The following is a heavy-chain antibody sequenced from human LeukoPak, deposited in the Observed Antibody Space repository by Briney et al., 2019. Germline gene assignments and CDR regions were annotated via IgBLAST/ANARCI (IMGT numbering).Heavy chain of an antibody. D-gene: IGHD2-15*01. V-gene: IGHV4-39*07. CDR1: GVSISSSNSY. Sequence: PSETLSLTCTVSGVSISSSNSYWGWIRQPPGKGLEWIGSIYYSGNTYYNASLKSQVSISIDTSKSQFSLRLTSVTAADTAVYYCARGRIEFGPWGQGTLVTVSS. CDR2: IYYSGNT. CDR3: ARGRIEFGP. J-gene: IGHJ5*02.